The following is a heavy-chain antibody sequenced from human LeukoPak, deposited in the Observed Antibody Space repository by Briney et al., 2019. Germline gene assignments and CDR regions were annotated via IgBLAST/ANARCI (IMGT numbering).Heavy chain of an antibody. CDR3: GKTTVGYSSGRYPGWPVDY. J-gene: IGHJ4*02. V-gene: IGHV3-23*01. D-gene: IGHD2-15*01. Sequence: PGGSLRLSCAASGFTFNSYAMYWVRQAPGKGLEWISGIFGSGGSPHYADSVKGRFTISRDNSQEIVYLQLDSLRVEDTALYYCGKTTVGYSSGRYPGWPVDYWGQGALVTVSS. CDR2: IFGSGGSP. CDR1: GFTFNSYA.